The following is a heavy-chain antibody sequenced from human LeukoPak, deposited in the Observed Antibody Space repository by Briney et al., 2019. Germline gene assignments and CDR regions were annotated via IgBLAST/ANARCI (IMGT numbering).Heavy chain of an antibody. D-gene: IGHD1-26*01. V-gene: IGHV4-30-2*01. CDR2: IYHSGST. CDR1: GGSISSGGYS. CDR3: ARAPSGRYYAFDY. J-gene: IGHJ4*02. Sequence: PSETLSLTCAVSGGSISSGGYSWSWIRQPPGKGLEWIGYIYHSGSTYYNPSLKSRVTISVDRSMNQFSLKLSSVTAADTAVYYCARAPSGRYYAFDYWGQGTLVTVSS.